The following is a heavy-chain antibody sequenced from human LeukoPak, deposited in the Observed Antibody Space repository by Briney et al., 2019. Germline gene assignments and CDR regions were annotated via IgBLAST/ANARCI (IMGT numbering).Heavy chain of an antibody. J-gene: IGHJ3*01. CDR2: TSFDGSNA. D-gene: IGHD2-8*01. V-gene: IGHV3-30-3*01. Sequence: PGGSLRLSCSASGFTFSSYAMHWVRQVTGKGLEWVAVTSFDGSNAYYADSVRGRFTITRDNSKDTVYLQVSSLRAEDTAVYYCARDHYWLEYCINGVCRDTFDVWGQGTMVTVSS. CDR1: GFTFSSYA. CDR3: ARDHYWLEYCINGVCRDTFDV.